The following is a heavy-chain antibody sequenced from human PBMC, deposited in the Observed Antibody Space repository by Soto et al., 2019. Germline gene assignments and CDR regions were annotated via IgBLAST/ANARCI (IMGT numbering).Heavy chain of an antibody. D-gene: IGHD3-10*01. CDR2: INHSGST. J-gene: IGHJ6*02. V-gene: IGHV4-34*01. Sequence: SETLSLTCAVYGGSFSGYYWSWIRQPPGKGLEWIGEINHSGSTNYNPSLKSRVTISVDTSKNQFSLKLSSVTAADTAVYYCARVSPGYYGSGSYYSPLYYYYGMDVWGQGTTVTVSS. CDR3: ARVSPGYYGSGSYYSPLYYYYGMDV. CDR1: GGSFSGYY.